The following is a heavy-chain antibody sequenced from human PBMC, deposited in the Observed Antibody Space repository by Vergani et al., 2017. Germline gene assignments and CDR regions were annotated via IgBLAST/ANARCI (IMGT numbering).Heavy chain of an antibody. CDR2: FSVYSGDK. CDR3: ARGEKTGTARY. V-gene: IGHV1-18*04. CDR1: GYTFSTYG. D-gene: IGHD1-7*01. J-gene: IGHJ4*02. Sequence: QVQLVQSGAEVRKPGASVKVSCKAPGYTFSTYGITWVRLALGQGLEWMGWFSVYSGDKSYAQKFQGRVTMTTDTSTSTAYMDLRSLRYDDTAVYYCARGEKTGTARYWGQGTLVTVSS.